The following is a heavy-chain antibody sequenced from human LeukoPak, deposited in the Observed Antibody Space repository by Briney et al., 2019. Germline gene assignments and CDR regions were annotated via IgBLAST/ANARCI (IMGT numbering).Heavy chain of an antibody. CDR3: ARTPYYYDSSGYYDY. V-gene: IGHV1-2*04. CDR1: GYTFTGYY. J-gene: IGHJ4*02. CDR2: INPNSGGT. D-gene: IGHD3-22*01. Sequence: ASVKVSYKASGYTFTGYYIHWVRQGPGQGLEWMGWINPNSGGTNYAQKFQGWVTMTRDTSISTTYMELGRLRSDDTAVYYCARTPYYYDSSGYYDYWGQGTLVTVSS.